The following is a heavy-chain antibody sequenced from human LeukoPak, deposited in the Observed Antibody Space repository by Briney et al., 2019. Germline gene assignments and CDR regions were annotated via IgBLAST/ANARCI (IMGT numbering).Heavy chain of an antibody. V-gene: IGHV3-21*01. CDR3: ARLGGTGDRNKDY. J-gene: IGHJ4*02. CDR1: GGSFSGYY. CDR2: ISSSSSYI. Sequence: ETLSLTCAVYGGSFSGYYWSWIRQPPGKGLEWVSSISSSSSYIYYADSVKGRFTISRDNAKNSLYLQMNSLRAEDTAVYYCARLGGTGDRNKDYWGQGTLVTVSS. D-gene: IGHD1-26*01.